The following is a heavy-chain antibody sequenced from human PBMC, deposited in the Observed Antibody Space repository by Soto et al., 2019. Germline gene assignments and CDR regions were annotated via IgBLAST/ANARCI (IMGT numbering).Heavy chain of an antibody. V-gene: IGHV1-2*02. J-gene: IGHJ6*02. CDR2: IKPKSGGT. CDR1: GYTFTGYY. CDR3: ARDRVRCSSTSCYGLYYYYGMDV. Sequence: QVQLVQSGAEVKKPGASVKVSCKASGYTFTGYYMHWVRQAPGQGLEWMGWIKPKSGGTNYAQKFQGRVTMTRDTSMSTAYMELSRLRSDDTGVYYGARDRVRCSSTSCYGLYYYYGMDVWGQGTTVTVSS. D-gene: IGHD2-2*01.